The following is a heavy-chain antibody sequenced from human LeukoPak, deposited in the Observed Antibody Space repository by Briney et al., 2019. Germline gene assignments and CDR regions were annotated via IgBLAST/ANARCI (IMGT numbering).Heavy chain of an antibody. CDR1: GYTFTSYY. J-gene: IGHJ4*02. D-gene: IGHD3-22*01. Sequence: ASVKVSCKASGYTFTSYYMHWVRQAPGQGLEWMGIINPSGGSTSYAQKFQGRVTMTMDTSTSTVYMELSSLRSEDTAVYYCARPKDRYYYDSSGYYLSDWGQGTLVTVSS. CDR2: INPSGGST. CDR3: ARPKDRYYYDSSGYYLSD. V-gene: IGHV1-46*01.